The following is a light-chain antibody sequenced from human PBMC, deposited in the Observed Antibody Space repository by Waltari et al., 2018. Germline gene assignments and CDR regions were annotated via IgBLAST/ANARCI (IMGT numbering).Light chain of an antibody. CDR3: SSYTSSSTLYV. V-gene: IGLV2-14*01. CDR2: DVN. CDR1: SSAIGSYNY. J-gene: IGLJ1*01. Sequence: QSALTQPASVSGSPGQTIAIACTGNSSAIGSYNYVSWYQQHPGQAPKLLIYDVNKRPSGVSHRFSGSKSGNTASLTISGLRAEDEADFYCSSYTSSSTLYVFGSGTKVTVL.